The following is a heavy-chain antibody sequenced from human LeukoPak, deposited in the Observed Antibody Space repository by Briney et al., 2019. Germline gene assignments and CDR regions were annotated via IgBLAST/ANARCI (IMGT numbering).Heavy chain of an antibody. J-gene: IGHJ4*02. D-gene: IGHD6-13*01. CDR3: VRVVRIPAAGPSFDY. Sequence: GGSLRLSCAASGFTFSSYEMNWVRQAPGKGLEWVSYISSSDSTIYYADSVKGRFTISRDNAKNSLYLQMSSLRAEDTAAYYCVRVVRIPAAGPSFDYWGQGTLVTVSS. V-gene: IGHV3-48*03. CDR1: GFTFSSYE. CDR2: ISSSDSTI.